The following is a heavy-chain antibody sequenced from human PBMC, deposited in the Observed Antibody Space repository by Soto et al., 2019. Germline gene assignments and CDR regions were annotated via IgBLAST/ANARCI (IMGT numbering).Heavy chain of an antibody. CDR1: GGSISSGGYY. D-gene: IGHD1-26*01. Sequence: SETLSLTCTVSGGSISSGGYYWSWIRQHPGKGLEWIGYIYYSGSTYYNPSLKSRVTISVDTSKNQFSLKLSSVTAADTAVYYCASSAGALLYFQHWGQGTLVTVSS. V-gene: IGHV4-31*03. CDR2: IYYSGST. CDR3: ASSAGALLYFQH. J-gene: IGHJ1*01.